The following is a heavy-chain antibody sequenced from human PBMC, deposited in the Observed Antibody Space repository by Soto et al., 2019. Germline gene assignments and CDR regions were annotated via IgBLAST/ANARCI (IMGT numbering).Heavy chain of an antibody. CDR2: ISHSGST. D-gene: IGHD1-1*01. V-gene: IGHV4-34*01. Sequence: QVQLQQWGAGLLKPSETLSLTCAVSSGPFSGYYWSWIRQSPGKGLEWIGEISHSGSTNYNPSLKSRVTISVDTSKNQFSLKLXSVTAADTAVYYCAISYITNDAFDIWGQGTLVTVSS. CDR1: SGPFSGYY. CDR3: AISYITNDAFDI. J-gene: IGHJ3*02.